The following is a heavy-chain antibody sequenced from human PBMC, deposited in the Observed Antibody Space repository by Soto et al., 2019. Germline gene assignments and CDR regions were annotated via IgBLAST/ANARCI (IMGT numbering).Heavy chain of an antibody. V-gene: IGHV3-23*01. CDR2: INDSGGST. J-gene: IGHJ4*02. Sequence: GGSLRLSCAASGFTFSSFAMSWVRQAPGKGLEWVSGINDSGGSTYSADSVKGRFTISRDNSKNTLYLQMNSLRAGDTAVYYCARRRDASGSYFDSWSQGTLVTVSS. CDR1: GFTFSSFA. D-gene: IGHD3-10*01. CDR3: ARRRDASGSYFDS.